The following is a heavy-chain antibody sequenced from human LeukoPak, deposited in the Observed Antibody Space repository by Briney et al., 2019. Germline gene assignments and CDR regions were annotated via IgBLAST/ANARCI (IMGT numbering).Heavy chain of an antibody. Sequence: GGSLRLSCAASGFTFSSYSMNWVRQAPGKGLEWVSSISSGSTYIFYADSLKGRFTVSRDNSKNSLYLQMNSLRAEDTAVYYCARLRRNSDRSDFFYYYDHWGQGTLVTVSS. CDR1: GFTFSSYS. D-gene: IGHD3-22*01. CDR2: ISSGSTYI. V-gene: IGHV3-21*01. CDR3: ARLRRNSDRSDFFYYYDH. J-gene: IGHJ4*02.